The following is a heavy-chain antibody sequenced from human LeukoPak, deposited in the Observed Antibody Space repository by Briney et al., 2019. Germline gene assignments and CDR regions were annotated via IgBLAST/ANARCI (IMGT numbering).Heavy chain of an antibody. CDR2: IYSGGST. D-gene: IGHD2-2*01. CDR1: GFTFSSYG. J-gene: IGHJ6*03. CDR3: ARTYCSSTSCYWENYYYMDV. V-gene: IGHV3-66*01. Sequence: GGTLRLSCAASGFTFSSYGMSWVRQAPGKGLEWVSVIYSGGSTYYADSVKGRFTISRDNSKNTLYLQMNSLRAEDTAVYYCARTYCSSTSCYWENYYYMDVWGKGTTVTISS.